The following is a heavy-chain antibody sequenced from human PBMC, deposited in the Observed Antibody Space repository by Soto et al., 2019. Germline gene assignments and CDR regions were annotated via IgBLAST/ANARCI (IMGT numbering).Heavy chain of an antibody. CDR2: IYYSGST. Sequence: SETLSLTCTVSGGSISSYYWSWIRQPPGKGLEWIGYIYYSGSTNYNPSLKSRVTISVDTSKNQFSLKLSSVTAADTAVYYCARDMYCDFWSGYSNNWFDPWGQGTLVTVS. V-gene: IGHV4-59*01. CDR1: GGSISSYY. CDR3: ARDMYCDFWSGYSNNWFDP. J-gene: IGHJ5*02. D-gene: IGHD3-3*01.